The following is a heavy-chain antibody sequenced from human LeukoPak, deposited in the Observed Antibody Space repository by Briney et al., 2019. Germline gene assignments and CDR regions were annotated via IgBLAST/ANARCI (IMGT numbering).Heavy chain of an antibody. D-gene: IGHD6-19*01. J-gene: IGHJ4*02. CDR1: GFSFSDNY. Sequence: PGGSLRLSCAASGFSFSDNYMSWIRQAPGKGLEWVSYISNSGSYTNYPDSVKGRFTISRDNAKNSLYLQMNSLRDEDTAVYYCARARGAGPGGHFDYWGQGTLVTVSS. CDR2: ISNSGSYT. V-gene: IGHV3-11*05. CDR3: ARARGAGPGGHFDY.